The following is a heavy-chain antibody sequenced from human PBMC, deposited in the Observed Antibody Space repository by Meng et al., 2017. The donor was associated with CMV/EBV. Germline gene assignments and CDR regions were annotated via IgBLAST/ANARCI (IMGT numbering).Heavy chain of an antibody. J-gene: IGHJ4*02. CDR3: ARNQPSRGWSHEDY. V-gene: IGHV1-69*12. CDR1: RGTFSSDA. D-gene: IGHD2-15*01. Sequence: VQLVPSGSEVKKSGSWVTVSCKASRGTFSSDAISCVRRAPGQGLEWMGWIIPIFGTANYAQKFQGRVTITADESTSTAYMELSSLRSEDTAVYYCARNQPSRGWSHEDYWGQGTLVTVSS. CDR2: IIPIFGTA.